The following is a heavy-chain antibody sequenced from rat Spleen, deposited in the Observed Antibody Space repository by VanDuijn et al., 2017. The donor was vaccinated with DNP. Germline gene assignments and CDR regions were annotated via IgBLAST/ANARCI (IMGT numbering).Heavy chain of an antibody. CDR1: GFTFSDYY. V-gene: IGHV5-7*01. J-gene: IGHJ4*01. D-gene: IGHD1-12*01. CDR3: ARHRTIMPYYYAMDA. Sequence: EVQLVESEGGLVQPGRSLKLSCAVSGFTFSDYYMAWVRQAPTEGLEWVATISYDGSSTYYRDSVKGRFTISRDNAQSTLYLQMDSLRSEDTATYYCARHRTIMPYYYAMDAWGQGASVTVSS. CDR2: ISYDGSST.